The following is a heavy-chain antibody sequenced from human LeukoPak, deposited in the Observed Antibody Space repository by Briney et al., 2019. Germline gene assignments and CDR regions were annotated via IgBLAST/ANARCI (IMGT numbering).Heavy chain of an antibody. Sequence: GESLKISCKGSGYSFTSYWIGWVRQMPGKGLEWMGIIYPGDSDTRYSPSFQGQVTISADKSISTAYLQWSSLKASDTAMYYCARASSSWFPYYYGMDVWGQGITVTVSS. V-gene: IGHV5-51*01. CDR2: IYPGDSDT. CDR3: ARASSSWFPYYYGMDV. CDR1: GYSFTSYW. J-gene: IGHJ6*02. D-gene: IGHD6-13*01.